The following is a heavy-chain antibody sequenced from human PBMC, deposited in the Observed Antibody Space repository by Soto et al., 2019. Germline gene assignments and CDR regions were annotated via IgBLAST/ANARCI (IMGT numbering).Heavy chain of an antibody. CDR1: GGPISSSSYY. CDR3: ARDLGQQLVDY. V-gene: IGHV4-39*02. CDR2: IYYSGST. D-gene: IGHD6-13*01. J-gene: IGHJ4*02. Sequence: PSETLSLTYTVSGGPISSSSYYWGWIRQPPGKGLEWIGSIYYSGSTYYNPSLKSRVTISVDTSKNQFSLKLSSVTAADTAVYYCARDLGQQLVDYWGQGTLVTVS.